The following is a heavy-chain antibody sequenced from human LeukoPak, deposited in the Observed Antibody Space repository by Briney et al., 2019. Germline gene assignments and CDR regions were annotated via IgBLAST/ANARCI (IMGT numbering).Heavy chain of an antibody. D-gene: IGHD3-22*01. V-gene: IGHV6-1*01. CDR1: GDSVSSNSAV. Sequence: SQTLSLTCAISGDSVSSNSAVWNWIRQSPSRGLEWLGRTYYRSKWYNDYAVSVKSRITINPDTSKNQFSLQLNSVTPEDTAVYYCASEDLRDSSDLRYWGQGTLVTVSS. CDR3: ASEDLRDSSDLRY. J-gene: IGHJ4*02. CDR2: TYYRSKWYN.